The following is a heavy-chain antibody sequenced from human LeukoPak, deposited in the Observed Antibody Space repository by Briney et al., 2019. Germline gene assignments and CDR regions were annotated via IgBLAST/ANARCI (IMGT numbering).Heavy chain of an antibody. V-gene: IGHV4-59*01. CDR2: IYYSGST. D-gene: IGHD6-13*01. Sequence: SETLSLTCTVSDGSISGYYWSWIRQAPGTGLEWIGCIYYSGSTNYNPSLNSRVTISVDTSKNQFSVKLSSVTAADTAVYYCAGVFGSSSWSGAFDIWGQGTMVTVSS. J-gene: IGHJ3*02. CDR1: DGSISGYY. CDR3: AGVFGSSSWSGAFDI.